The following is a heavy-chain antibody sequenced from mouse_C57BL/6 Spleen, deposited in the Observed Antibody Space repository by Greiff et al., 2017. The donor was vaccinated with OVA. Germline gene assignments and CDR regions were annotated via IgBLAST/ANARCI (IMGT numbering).Heavy chain of an antibody. V-gene: IGHV1-26*01. CDR1: GYTFTDYY. D-gene: IGHD1-1*01. Sequence: VQLQQSGPELVKPGASVKISCKASGYTFTDYYMNWVKQSHGKSLEWIGDINPNNGGTSYNQKFKGKATLTVDKSSSTAYMELRSLTSEDSAVYYCANLYYGSRNWYFDVWGTGTTGTVSS. CDR2: INPNNGGT. J-gene: IGHJ1*03. CDR3: ANLYYGSRNWYFDV.